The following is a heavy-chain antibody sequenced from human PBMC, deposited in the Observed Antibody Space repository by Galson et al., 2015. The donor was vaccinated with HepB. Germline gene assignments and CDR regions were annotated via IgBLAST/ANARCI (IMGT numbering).Heavy chain of an antibody. CDR3: AKGPGAAAGKGYFQH. J-gene: IGHJ1*01. CDR1: GFNFDNYA. Sequence: SLRLSCAASGFNFDNYAMHWVRQAPGKGLEWVSGVSWNSGNIDHADSVKGRFTISRDNAKASLYLQMNSLTVEDTASYYCAKGPGAAAGKGYFQHWGQGILVIVSS. D-gene: IGHD6-13*01. CDR2: VSWNSGNI. V-gene: IGHV3-9*01.